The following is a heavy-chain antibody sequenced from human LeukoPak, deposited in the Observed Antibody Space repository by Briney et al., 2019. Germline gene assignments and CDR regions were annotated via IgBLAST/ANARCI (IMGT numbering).Heavy chain of an antibody. CDR3: ARDRDIAARTPPHYYYYGMGV. D-gene: IGHD6-6*01. J-gene: IGHJ6*02. Sequence: PGGSLRLSCAASGFTFSSYWMHWVRQAPGKGLVWVSRINSDGSSTSYADSVKGRFTISRDNAKNTLYLQMNSLRAEDTAVYYCARDRDIAARTPPHYYYYGMGVWGQGTTVTVSS. CDR1: GFTFSSYW. V-gene: IGHV3-74*01. CDR2: INSDGSST.